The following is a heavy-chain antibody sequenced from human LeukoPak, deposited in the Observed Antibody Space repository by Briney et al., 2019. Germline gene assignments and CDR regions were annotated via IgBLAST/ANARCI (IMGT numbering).Heavy chain of an antibody. Sequence: GGSLRLSCAASGFTFSTFAMHWVRQAPGKGLEWVAILSYDGSSKYYADSVKGRFTISRDNSKNTLYLQMNSLRAEDTAVYYCARSLGLVSFDYWGQGTLVTVSS. V-gene: IGHV3-30*14. CDR3: ARSLGLVSFDY. D-gene: IGHD3/OR15-3a*01. CDR1: GFTFSTFA. CDR2: LSYDGSSK. J-gene: IGHJ4*02.